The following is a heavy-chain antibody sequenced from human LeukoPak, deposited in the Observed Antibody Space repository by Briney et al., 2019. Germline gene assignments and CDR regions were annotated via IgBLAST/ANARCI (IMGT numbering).Heavy chain of an antibody. V-gene: IGHV3-66*01. CDR1: KFTVSSNY. J-gene: IGHJ4*02. D-gene: IGHD1-26*01. CDR2: LYSGGIR. CDR3: ARGTSGSYTTFDY. Sequence: PGGSLRLSCAGSKFTVSSNYMSWVRQAPGKGLDWVSVLYSGGIRYYAGSVQGRFTISRDNAKNSLYLQMNSLRAEDAAVYYCARGTSGSYTTFDYWGQGTLVTVSS.